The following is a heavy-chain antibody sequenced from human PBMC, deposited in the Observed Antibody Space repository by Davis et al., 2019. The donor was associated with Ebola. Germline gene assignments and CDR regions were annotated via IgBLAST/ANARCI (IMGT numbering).Heavy chain of an antibody. J-gene: IGHJ4*02. V-gene: IGHV4-61*01. CDR3: ANDIYN. CDR1: GGSVSSGTYY. CDR2: IYYSGTT. D-gene: IGHD1-1*01. Sequence: SETLSLTCTVSGGSVSSGTYYWSWIRQPPGRGLEWIGNIYYSGTTNLNPSLKSRVTISGDTSKNQFSLKLSSVTAADTAVYYCANDIYNWGQGTRVTVSS.